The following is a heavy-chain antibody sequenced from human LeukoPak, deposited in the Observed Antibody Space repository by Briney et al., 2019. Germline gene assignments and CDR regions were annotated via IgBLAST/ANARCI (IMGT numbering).Heavy chain of an antibody. CDR2: IRYDGSIK. CDR1: GFTFSSYG. V-gene: IGHV3-30*02. Sequence: VGSLRLSCAASGFTFSSYGMHWVRQAPRKGLESGALIRYDGSIKYYVGSVKGRFTISRDNSKNTLYLQMYTLRAEDTAVYYCAKTDKGYYDSSGWTWWGQGTLVTVSS. D-gene: IGHD3-22*01. CDR3: AKTDKGYYDSSGWTW. J-gene: IGHJ4*02.